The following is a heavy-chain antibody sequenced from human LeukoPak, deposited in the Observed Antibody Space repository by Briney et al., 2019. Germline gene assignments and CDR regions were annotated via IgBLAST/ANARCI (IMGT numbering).Heavy chain of an antibody. CDR3: ARERWGIFAFDI. D-gene: IGHD2-8*02. CDR2: IYYSGST. Sequence: PETLSLTCTVSGGSLSSYYWSWVRQPPGKWREWSGYIYYSGSTNYHPSLKRRVTISVDTSKNQFSLKLSSVTAADTAVYYCARERWGIFAFDIWGQGTMVTVSS. CDR1: GGSLSSYY. V-gene: IGHV4-59*01. J-gene: IGHJ3*02.